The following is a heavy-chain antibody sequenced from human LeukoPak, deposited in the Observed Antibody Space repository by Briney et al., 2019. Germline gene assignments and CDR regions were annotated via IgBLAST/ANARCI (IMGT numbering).Heavy chain of an antibody. D-gene: IGHD4-17*01. CDR2: IYTSGST. V-gene: IGHV4-4*07. J-gene: IGHJ2*01. CDR1: GGSISSYY. CDR3: ARDKTTVTTWYFDL. Sequence: PSETLSLTCTASGGSISSYYWSWIRQPAGKGLEWIGRIYTSGSTNYNPSLKSRVTMSVDTSKNQFSLKLSSLTAADTAVYYCARDKTTVTTWYFDLWGRGTLVTVSS.